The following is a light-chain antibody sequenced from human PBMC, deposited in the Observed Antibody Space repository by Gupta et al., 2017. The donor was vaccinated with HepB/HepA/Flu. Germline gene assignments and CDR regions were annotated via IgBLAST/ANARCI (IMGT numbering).Light chain of an antibody. Sequence: EIVMTQSPATLSLSPGDRATLSCRASQSISSNLGWYQQKPGQAPRLLIYGASTRATGIPARFSGSGSGTEFTLIINSPQSEDFAVYFCHQYNKWPLTFGPGTKVDVK. J-gene: IGKJ3*01. CDR3: HQYNKWPLT. V-gene: IGKV3-15*01. CDR1: QSISSN. CDR2: GAS.